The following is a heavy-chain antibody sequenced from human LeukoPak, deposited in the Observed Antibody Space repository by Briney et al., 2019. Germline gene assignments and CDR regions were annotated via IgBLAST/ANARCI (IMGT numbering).Heavy chain of an antibody. CDR3: ARDFDMGITPGDDFDF. CDR2: IKEDGTYT. CDR1: GFSFSKYW. V-gene: IGHV3-74*01. Sequence: GGSLRLSCAASGFSFSKYWMHWVRQTPGEGLEWVSRIKEDGTYTSYADSVKGRFTISRDNARNTVFLQMHSLRAEDTAVYYCARDFDMGITPGDDFDFWGQGTLVTVSS. J-gene: IGHJ4*02. D-gene: IGHD3-9*01.